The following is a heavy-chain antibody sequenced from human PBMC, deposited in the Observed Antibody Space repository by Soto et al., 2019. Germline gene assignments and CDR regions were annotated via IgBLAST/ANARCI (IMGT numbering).Heavy chain of an antibody. CDR2: ISYDGSNK. D-gene: IGHD1-26*01. CDR1: GFTFSSYG. Sequence: GGSLRLSCAASGFTFSSYGMHWVRQAPGKGLEWVAVISYDGSNKYYADSVKGRFTISRDNSKNTLYLQMNSLRAEDTAVYYCAKDRRSGSYYQYYFDYWGQGTLVTVSS. V-gene: IGHV3-30*18. J-gene: IGHJ4*02. CDR3: AKDRRSGSYYQYYFDY.